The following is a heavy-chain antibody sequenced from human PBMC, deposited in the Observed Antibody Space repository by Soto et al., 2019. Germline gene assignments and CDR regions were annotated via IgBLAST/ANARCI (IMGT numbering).Heavy chain of an antibody. CDR2: SRSKANNYAT. CDR1: GFTFSGSA. D-gene: IGHD3-22*01. V-gene: IGHV3-73*01. Sequence: GGSLRLSCAASGFTFSGSAMHWVRQASGKGLEWVGRSRSKANNYATASAASVKGRFTISRDDSKNTAYLQMNSLKTEDTAVYYCIKGHYDSSGVYFDYWGQGTLVTVSS. J-gene: IGHJ4*02. CDR3: IKGHYDSSGVYFDY.